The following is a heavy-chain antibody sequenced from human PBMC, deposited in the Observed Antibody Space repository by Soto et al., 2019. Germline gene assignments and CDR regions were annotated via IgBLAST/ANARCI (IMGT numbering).Heavy chain of an antibody. CDR3: STTGIVVVVAAPLPSFNYYYGMDV. D-gene: IGHD2-15*01. V-gene: IGHV4-39*01. CDR2: IYYSGST. J-gene: IGHJ6*02. CDR1: GCSISSSSYY. Sequence: SETLSLTCTVSGCSISSSSYYWGWIRQPPGKGLEWIGSIYYSGSTYYNPSLKSRVTISVDTSKNQFSLKLSSVTAADTAVYYCSTTGIVVVVAAPLPSFNYYYGMDVWGQGTTVTVSS.